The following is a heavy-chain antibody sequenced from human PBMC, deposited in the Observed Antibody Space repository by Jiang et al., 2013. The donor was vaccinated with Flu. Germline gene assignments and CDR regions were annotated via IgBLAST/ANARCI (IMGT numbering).Heavy chain of an antibody. V-gene: IGHV4-38-2*01. D-gene: IGHD2-2*01. CDR3: ASSPVGYCSSTSCLNWFDP. CDR1: GYSISSGYY. J-gene: IGHJ5*02. Sequence: LLKPSETLSLTCAVSGYSISSGYYWGWIRQPPGKGLEWIGSIYHSGSTYYNPSLKSRVTISVDTSKNQFSLKLSSVTAADTAVYYCASSPVGYCSSTSCLNWFDPVGPGNPGHRLL. CDR2: IYHSGST.